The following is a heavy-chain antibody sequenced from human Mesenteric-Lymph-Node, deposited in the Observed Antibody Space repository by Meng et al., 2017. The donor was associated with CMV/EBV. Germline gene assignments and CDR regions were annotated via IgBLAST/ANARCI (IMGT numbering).Heavy chain of an antibody. J-gene: IGHJ5*02. D-gene: IGHD3-3*01. V-gene: IGHV3-33*06. CDR2: ILYDGSNK. CDR1: GFSFSNYG. CDR3: AKDLWSGYPYNWFDP. Sequence: GGSLRLSCAASGFSFSNYGMHWVRQAPGKGLEWVAVILYDGSNKYYADSVKGRFTISRDNSKNTLYLQMNSLRAEDTAVYYCAKDLWSGYPYNWFDPWGQGTLVTVSS.